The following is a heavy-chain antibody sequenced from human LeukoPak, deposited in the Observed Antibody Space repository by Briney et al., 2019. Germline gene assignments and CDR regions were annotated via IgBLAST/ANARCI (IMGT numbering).Heavy chain of an antibody. CDR2: MNPNSGNT. CDR3: ARALLDSSGFYFDY. Sequence: ASVKVSCKASGYTFTFYDINWVRQATGQGLEWMGWMNPNSGNTGYAQKFQGRVTITRNTSISTAYMELSSLRSEDTAVYYCARALLDSSGFYFDYWGQGTLVTVSS. D-gene: IGHD3-22*01. V-gene: IGHV1-8*03. J-gene: IGHJ4*02. CDR1: GYTFTFYD.